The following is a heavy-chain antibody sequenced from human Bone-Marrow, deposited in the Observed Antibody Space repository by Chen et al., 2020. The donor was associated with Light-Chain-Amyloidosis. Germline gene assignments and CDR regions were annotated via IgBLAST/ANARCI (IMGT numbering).Heavy chain of an antibody. CDR2: IYPDDSDA. Sequence: EVQLEQSGPEVKKPGESLKISCKGSGYTLPNYWIGWVRQLPGKGVEWMGVIYPDDSDARYSPSFEGQVTISADKSITTAYLQWRSLKASDTAMYYCARRRDGYNFDYWGQGTLVTVSS. D-gene: IGHD5-12*01. CDR3: ARRRDGYNFDY. V-gene: IGHV5-51*01. CDR1: GYTLPNYW. J-gene: IGHJ4*02.